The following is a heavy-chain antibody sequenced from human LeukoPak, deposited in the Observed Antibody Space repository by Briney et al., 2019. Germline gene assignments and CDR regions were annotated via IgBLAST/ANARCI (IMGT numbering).Heavy chain of an antibody. D-gene: IGHD6-19*01. V-gene: IGHV4-59*08. J-gene: IGHJ4*02. Sequence: SETLSLTCTVSGGSISSYYGSWSPQPPGKGLECSGYMYYSGSTNYNPSLRSRVTISAETSKSQFSLKLSAVAAADTGVYYCARNLGSGWYYDYWGQGILVTVSS. CDR1: GGSISSYY. CDR3: ARNLGSGWYYDY. CDR2: MYYSGST.